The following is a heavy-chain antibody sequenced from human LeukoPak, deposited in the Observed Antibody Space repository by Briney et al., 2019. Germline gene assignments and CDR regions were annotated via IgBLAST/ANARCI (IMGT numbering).Heavy chain of an antibody. D-gene: IGHD4-17*01. V-gene: IGHV3-23*01. Sequence: PGGSLRLSCAASEFSVGSNYMTWVRQAPGKGLEWVSAITGTGGGTYYAHSVKGRFTISRDNSKNTLYLQMDSLRAEDTAVYYCAKDPNGDYLGAFDSWGQGTLVTVSS. CDR1: EFSVGSNY. CDR3: AKDPNGDYLGAFDS. CDR2: ITGTGGGT. J-gene: IGHJ4*02.